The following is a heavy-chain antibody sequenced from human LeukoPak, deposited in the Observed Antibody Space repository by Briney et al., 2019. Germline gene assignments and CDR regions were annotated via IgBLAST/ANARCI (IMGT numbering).Heavy chain of an antibody. V-gene: IGHV1-2*06. CDR2: INPNSGGT. Sequence: GASVKVSCKASGYTFTGYYMHWVRQAPGQGLEWMGRINPNSGGTNYAQKFQGRVTMTRDTSISTAYMELSRLRSDDTAVYYCAREDGTYYYDSSGYSNFDYWGQGTLVTVSS. D-gene: IGHD3-22*01. CDR3: AREDGTYYYDSSGYSNFDY. J-gene: IGHJ4*02. CDR1: GYTFTGYY.